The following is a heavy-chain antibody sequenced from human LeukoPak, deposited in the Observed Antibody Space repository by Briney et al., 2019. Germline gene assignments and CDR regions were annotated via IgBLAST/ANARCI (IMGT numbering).Heavy chain of an antibody. D-gene: IGHD4-17*01. V-gene: IGHV3-21*04. J-gene: IGHJ5*02. Sequence: GGSLRLSCAASGFTFSSYEMNWVRQAPGKGLEWVSSISSSSSYIYYADSVKGRFTISRDNAKNSLYLLMNSLKTEDTAFYYCARAVGYGDLVSWGQGTLVTVSS. CDR1: GFTFSSYE. CDR3: ARAVGYGDLVS. CDR2: ISSSSSYI.